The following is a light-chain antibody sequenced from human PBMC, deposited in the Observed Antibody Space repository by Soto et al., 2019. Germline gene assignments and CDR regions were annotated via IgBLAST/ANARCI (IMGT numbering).Light chain of an antibody. J-gene: IGLJ2*01. V-gene: IGLV2-23*01. CDR3: CSYAGSFSVI. CDR2: EDS. CDR1: HSDVGSYNL. Sequence: QSALTQPASVSGSPGQSITISCTGTHSDVGSYNLVSWYQQHPRKAPKLIIYEDSKRPSGVSNRFSGSKSGYTASLTISGLEAEDEADYYCCSYAGSFSVIFGGGTKLTVL.